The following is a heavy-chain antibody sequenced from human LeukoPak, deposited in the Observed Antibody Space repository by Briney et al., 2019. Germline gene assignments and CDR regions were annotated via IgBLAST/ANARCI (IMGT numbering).Heavy chain of an antibody. CDR3: TRGILGYCSGGSCYEWFDP. J-gene: IGHJ5*02. CDR1: GFTFGDYA. D-gene: IGHD2-15*01. CDR2: IRSKAYGGTT. V-gene: IGHV3-49*04. Sequence: GGSLRLSCTASGFTFGDYAMSWVRQAPGKGLEWVGFIRSKAYGGTTEYAASVKGRFTISRDDSKSIAYLQMNSLKTEDTVAYYCTRGILGYCSGGSCYEWFDPWGQGTLVTVSS.